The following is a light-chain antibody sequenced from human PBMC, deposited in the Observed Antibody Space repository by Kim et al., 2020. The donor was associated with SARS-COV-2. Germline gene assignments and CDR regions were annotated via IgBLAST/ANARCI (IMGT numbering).Light chain of an antibody. CDR3: SSYTSSDTWV. Sequence: QSALTQPASVSGSPGQSITISCTGTSSDVGAYNYVSWYQQHPGKAPKLMIFDVNQRPSGLSDRFSGSKSGNTASLTISGLQAEDEADYYCSSYTSSDTWVFGRGTQLTVL. J-gene: IGLJ3*02. CDR2: DVN. V-gene: IGLV2-14*01. CDR1: SSDVGAYNY.